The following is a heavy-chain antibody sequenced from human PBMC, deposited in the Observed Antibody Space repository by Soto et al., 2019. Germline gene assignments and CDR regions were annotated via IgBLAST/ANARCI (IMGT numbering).Heavy chain of an antibody. J-gene: IGHJ6*02. V-gene: IGHV1-2*02. CDR3: ARNMDYYYGPGSGNGHGV. D-gene: IGHD3-10*01. CDR2: INPKFGDT. CDR1: GYTFTAYY. Sequence: QVQLVQSGAEVKEPGDSVRVSCEAFGYTFTAYYIHWVRQVPGQGLEWMGWINPKFGDTTYAQDFQGRVTMTRDMSISTVYMELSRLTSDDTAIYYCARNMDYYYGPGSGNGHGVWGQGTTVTVFS.